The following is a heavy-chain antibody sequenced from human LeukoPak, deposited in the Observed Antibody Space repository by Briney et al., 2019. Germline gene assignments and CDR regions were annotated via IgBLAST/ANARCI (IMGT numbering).Heavy chain of an antibody. Sequence: PGGSLRLSCAASGFTFSSYSMNWVRQAPGKGLEWVSHITASGTAMFYADSVKGRFTISRDNAKNSLYLQMSSLRAGDTAVYYCAKSSYYDSSGYYREYYFDYWGQGTLVTVSS. V-gene: IGHV3-48*01. CDR3: AKSSYYDSSGYYREYYFDY. J-gene: IGHJ4*02. D-gene: IGHD3-22*01. CDR1: GFTFSSYS. CDR2: ITASGTAM.